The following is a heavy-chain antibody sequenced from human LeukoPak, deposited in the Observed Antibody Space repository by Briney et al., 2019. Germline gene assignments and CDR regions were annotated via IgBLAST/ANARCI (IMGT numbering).Heavy chain of an antibody. Sequence: GSSLRLSCAASGFTFSSYAMHWVRQAPGKGLEWVAVISYDGSNKYYADSVKGRFTISRDNSKNTLYLQMNSLKTEDSAVYFCTAAFRGHSSQDYWGQGTLVTVSS. J-gene: IGHJ4*02. CDR1: GFTFSSYA. CDR3: TAAFRGHSSQDY. CDR2: ISYDGSNK. V-gene: IGHV3-30-3*01. D-gene: IGHD3-10*01.